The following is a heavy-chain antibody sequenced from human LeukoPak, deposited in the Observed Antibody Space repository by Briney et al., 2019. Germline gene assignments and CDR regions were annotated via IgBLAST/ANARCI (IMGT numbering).Heavy chain of an antibody. V-gene: IGHV3-30*18. D-gene: IGHD2-2*01. CDR2: ISYDGSNK. CDR3: AKRSSTSYYFEY. J-gene: IGHJ4*02. CDR1: GFTFSSYG. Sequence: GESLRLSCAASGFTFSSYGMHWVRQAPGKGLEWVAVISYDGSNKYYADSVKGRFTISRDNSKNTLYLQMNSLRVEDTAVYYCAKRSSTSYYFEYWGQGTLVTVSS.